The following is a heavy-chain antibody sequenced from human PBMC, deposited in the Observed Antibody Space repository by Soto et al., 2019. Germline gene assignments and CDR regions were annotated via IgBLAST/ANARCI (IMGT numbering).Heavy chain of an antibody. V-gene: IGHV3-74*01. J-gene: IGHJ4*02. Sequence: EVQLVESGGDLVQPGGSLRLSCAASGFTFSNYWMHWVRQAPGKGLVWVSQINGDGSFTTYADSVKGRFTISRDNAKNTVYLQLNSRRAEDTALYYFARSPVYNFDYWGQGSLVTVSS. CDR2: INGDGSFT. CDR3: ARSPVYNFDY. D-gene: IGHD4-4*01. CDR1: GFTFSNYW.